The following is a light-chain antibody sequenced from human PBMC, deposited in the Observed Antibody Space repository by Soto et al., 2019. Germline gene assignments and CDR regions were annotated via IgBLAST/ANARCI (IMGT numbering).Light chain of an antibody. CDR3: QSYDSSLSGYV. CDR1: SSNIGADYD. J-gene: IGLJ1*01. CDR2: GNS. Sequence: SVLTQPPSVSGAPGQTVTIYCTGSSSNIGADYDVHWYQQLPGTAPKLLISGNSNRPSGVPDRFSGSKSGTSASLAITGLQAEDEADYYCQSYDSSLSGYVFGTGTKVTVL. V-gene: IGLV1-40*01.